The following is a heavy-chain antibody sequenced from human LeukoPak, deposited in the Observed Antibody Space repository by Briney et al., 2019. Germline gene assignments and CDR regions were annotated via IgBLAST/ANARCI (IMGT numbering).Heavy chain of an antibody. J-gene: IGHJ5*02. Sequence: GGSLRLSCAASGFTFSNAWMSWVRQAPGKGLEWVGRIKSKTDGGTTDYAAPVKGRFTISRDDSKNTLYLQMNSLKTEDTAVYYCLGYYDSSGPPPIYNWFDPWGQGTLVTVSS. D-gene: IGHD3-22*01. CDR3: LGYYDSSGPPPIYNWFDP. CDR2: IKSKTDGGTT. V-gene: IGHV3-15*01. CDR1: GFTFSNAW.